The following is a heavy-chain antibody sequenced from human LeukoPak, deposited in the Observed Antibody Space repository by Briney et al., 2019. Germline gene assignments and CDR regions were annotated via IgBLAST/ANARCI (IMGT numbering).Heavy chain of an antibody. V-gene: IGHV3-30*04. CDR1: GFTFSSYA. Sequence: GGSLRLSCAASGFTFSSYAMHWVRKAPGKGLEWVAVISYDGSNKYYADSVKGRFTISRDNSKNTLYLQMNSLRAEDTAVYYCARPRTRFHGSGWYYFDYWGQGTLVTVSS. CDR3: ARPRTRFHGSGWYYFDY. J-gene: IGHJ4*02. CDR2: ISYDGSNK. D-gene: IGHD6-19*01.